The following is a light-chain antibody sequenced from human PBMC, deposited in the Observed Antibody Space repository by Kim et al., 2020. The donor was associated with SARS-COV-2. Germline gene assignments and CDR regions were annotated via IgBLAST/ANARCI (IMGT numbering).Light chain of an antibody. J-gene: IGKJ4*01. V-gene: IGKV3-11*01. CDR2: DAC. CDR3: QQRSNWPLT. Sequence: APGERATLPCRASQSVSSYLAWYQKKPGQAPRLLIYDACNRATGIPARFSGSGSGTDFTLTISSLEPEDFAVYYCQQRSNWPLTFGGGTKVEI. CDR1: QSVSSY.